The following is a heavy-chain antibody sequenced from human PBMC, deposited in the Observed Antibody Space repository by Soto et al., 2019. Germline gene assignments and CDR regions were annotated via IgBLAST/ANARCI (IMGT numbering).Heavy chain of an antibody. Sequence: SETLSLTCTVSGGSVSSNSYSWGWVRQSPGKGLEWIGFIYYSDNTNYNPSLRSRVTISVDTSKNQFSLKVTSVTADDTAVYFCAKSYYDTTGFAVDPWGQGTLVTVSS. V-gene: IGHV4-61*05. D-gene: IGHD3-22*01. CDR3: AKSYYDTTGFAVDP. CDR1: GGSVSSNSYS. J-gene: IGHJ5*02. CDR2: IYYSDNT.